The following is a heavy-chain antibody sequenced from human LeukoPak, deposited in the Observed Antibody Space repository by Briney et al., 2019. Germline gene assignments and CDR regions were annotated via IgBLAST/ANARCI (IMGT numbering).Heavy chain of an antibody. CDR1: GGSISSGSYY. Sequence: SQTLSLTCTVSGGSISSGSYYWSWIRQPAGKGLEWIGRIYTSGSTNYNPSLKSRVTISVDTSKNQFSLKLSSVTAADTAVYYCACRYYYGSGSYQHDYWGQGTLVTVSS. CDR3: ACRYYYGSGSYQHDY. V-gene: IGHV4-61*02. J-gene: IGHJ4*02. CDR2: IYTSGST. D-gene: IGHD3-10*01.